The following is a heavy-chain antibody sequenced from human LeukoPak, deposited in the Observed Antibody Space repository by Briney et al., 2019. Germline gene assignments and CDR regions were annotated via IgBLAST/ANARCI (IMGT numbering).Heavy chain of an antibody. V-gene: IGHV3-23*01. D-gene: IGHD3-3*01. CDR1: GFTFSSYA. J-gene: IGHJ3*02. CDR2: NSGSGGTT. Sequence: PGGSLRLSCAASGFTFSSYAMSWVRQAPGRGLEWVSGNSGSGGTTYYEDSVKGRFTISRDNSRNTLYLLMNSLRADDTAVYHCARDRSGQRQLTTAFDIWGQGTMVTVSS. CDR3: ARDRSGQRQLTTAFDI.